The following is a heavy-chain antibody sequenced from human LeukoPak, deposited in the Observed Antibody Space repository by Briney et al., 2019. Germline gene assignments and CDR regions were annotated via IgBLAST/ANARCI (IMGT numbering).Heavy chain of an antibody. J-gene: IGHJ4*02. CDR3: ARVRYCSGGSCSYYFDY. CDR2: IYYSGST. V-gene: IGHV4-59*01. Sequence: SETLSLTCTVSGGSISSYYWSWIRQPPGKGLEWIGYIYYSGSTNYNPSLKSRVTISVDTSKNQFSLKLSSVTAADTAVYYCARVRYCSGGSCSYYFDYWGQGTLVTVSS. CDR1: GGSISSYY. D-gene: IGHD2-15*01.